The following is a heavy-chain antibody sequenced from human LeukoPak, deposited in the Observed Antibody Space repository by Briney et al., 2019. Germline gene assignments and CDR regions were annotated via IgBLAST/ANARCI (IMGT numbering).Heavy chain of an antibody. CDR1: GGSISSSNYY. CDR2: IYYSGST. D-gene: IGHD1-26*01. CDR3: ASSESYYRVDY. J-gene: IGHJ4*02. V-gene: IGHV4-39*07. Sequence: SETLSLTCTVSGGSISSSNYYWDWIRQPPGKGLEWIGSIYYSGSTYYNPSLKSRVTISVDTSKNQFSLKLSSVTAADTAIYYCASSESYYRVDYWGQGTLVTVSS.